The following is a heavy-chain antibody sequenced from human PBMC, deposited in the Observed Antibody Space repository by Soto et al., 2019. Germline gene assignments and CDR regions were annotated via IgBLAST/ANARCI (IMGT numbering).Heavy chain of an antibody. CDR3: CKFSDMEVPGMGDWFDP. CDR2: ISYDGSDK. CDR1: GFTFTSYG. D-gene: IGHD2-15*01. J-gene: IGHJ5*02. V-gene: IGHV3-30*03. Sequence: QVQLEESGGGVVQPGRSLRLSCKASGFTFTSYGMHWVRQAPGKGLEWVALISYDGSDKLYADSVEGRFTISRDNSKTTIYLQINRLRIEDTAMYDCCKFSDMEVPGMGDWFDPWGQGTLVTVTS.